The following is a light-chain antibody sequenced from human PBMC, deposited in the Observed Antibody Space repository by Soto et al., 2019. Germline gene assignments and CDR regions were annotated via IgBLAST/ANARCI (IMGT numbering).Light chain of an antibody. J-gene: IGKJ1*01. V-gene: IGKV3-20*01. Sequence: IVLTQSPGTLSLSPGERATLSCRASQSVSSSYLAWYQQKPGQAPRLLTYAASNRATGIPARFSGGGSGTDFTLTISRLEPEDFAVYYCQQYGSSPRTFGQGTKVDI. CDR1: QSVSSSY. CDR2: AAS. CDR3: QQYGSSPRT.